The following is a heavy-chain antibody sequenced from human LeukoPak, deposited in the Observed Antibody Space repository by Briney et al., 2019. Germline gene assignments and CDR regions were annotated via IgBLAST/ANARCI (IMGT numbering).Heavy chain of an antibody. J-gene: IGHJ5*02. D-gene: IGHD4-17*01. CDR1: GGSISSSSYY. V-gene: IGHV4-39*07. CDR3: ARAVRLRCDH. CDR2: IYHSGST. Sequence: PSETLSLTCTVSGGSISSSSYYWGWIRQPPGKGLEWIGSIYHSGSTYYNPSLKSRVTISVDTSKNQFSLKLSSVTAADTAVYYCARAVRLRCDHWGQGTLVTVSS.